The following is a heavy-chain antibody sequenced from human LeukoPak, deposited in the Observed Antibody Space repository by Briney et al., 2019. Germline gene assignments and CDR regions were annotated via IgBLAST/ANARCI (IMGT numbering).Heavy chain of an antibody. D-gene: IGHD3-3*01. J-gene: IGHJ6*03. Sequence: PSETLSLTCTVSGGAISSGSYYWSWIRQPAGKGLEWIGRIYTSGSTNYNPSLKSRVTMSVDTSKNQFSLKLSSVTAADTAVYYCARDLTYYDFWSGYPVYYYMDVWGKGTTVTVSS. CDR3: ARDLTYYDFWSGYPVYYYMDV. CDR2: IYTSGST. V-gene: IGHV4-61*02. CDR1: GGAISSGSYY.